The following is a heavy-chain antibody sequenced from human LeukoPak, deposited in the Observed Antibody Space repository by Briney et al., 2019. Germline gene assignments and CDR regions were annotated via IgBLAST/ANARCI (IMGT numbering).Heavy chain of an antibody. Sequence: PGGSLRLSCAASGFTFSSYAMHWVRQAPGKGLEYVSAISSNGGSTYYANSVKGRFTISRDNSKNTLYLQMGSLRAEDMAVYYCARDLLGELLLPGDYWGQGTLVTVSS. CDR1: GFTFSSYA. D-gene: IGHD1-26*01. CDR3: ARDLLGELLLPGDY. CDR2: ISSNGGST. V-gene: IGHV3-64*01. J-gene: IGHJ4*02.